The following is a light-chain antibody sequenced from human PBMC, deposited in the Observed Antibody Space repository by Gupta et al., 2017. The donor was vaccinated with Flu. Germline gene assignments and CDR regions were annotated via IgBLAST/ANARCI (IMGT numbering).Light chain of an antibody. CDR1: QGISNY. CDR3: QQLISSPST. Sequence: PSFLSASVGDRVTITCRASQGISNYLAWYQQKPGKAPKLLIYDASTVQSGVPSRFSGSGSWAXFTLTIXSRQTEDFATYYCQQLISSPSTFGXGTKVEIK. V-gene: IGKV1-9*01. CDR2: DAS. J-gene: IGKJ4*02.